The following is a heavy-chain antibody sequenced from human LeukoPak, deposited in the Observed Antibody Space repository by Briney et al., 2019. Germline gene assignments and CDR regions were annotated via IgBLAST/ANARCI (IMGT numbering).Heavy chain of an antibody. CDR3: ATAPISPMTTVNAIGFDY. CDR1: GYTLTELS. Sequence: ASVKVSCKVSGYTLTELSMHWVRQAPGRGLEWMGGFDPEDGETIYAQKFRGRVTMTEDTSTDTAYMELSSLRSEDTAVYYCATAPISPMTTVNAIGFDYWGQGTLVTVSS. V-gene: IGHV1-24*01. CDR2: FDPEDGET. D-gene: IGHD4-11*01. J-gene: IGHJ4*02.